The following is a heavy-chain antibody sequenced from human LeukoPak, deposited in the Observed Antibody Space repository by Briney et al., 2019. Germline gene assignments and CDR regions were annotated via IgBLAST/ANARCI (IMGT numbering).Heavy chain of an antibody. D-gene: IGHD2-2*02. CDR2: ISAYNGNI. CDR1: GYTFTSYG. Sequence: ASVKVSCKASGYTFTSYGISWVRQAPGQGLAWMGWISAYNGNINYAQKLQGRVTMTTDTSTSTAYMELRSLRSDDTAVYYCARIYCSSTSCYTTARDAFDIWGQGTMVTVSS. V-gene: IGHV1-18*01. J-gene: IGHJ3*02. CDR3: ARIYCSSTSCYTTARDAFDI.